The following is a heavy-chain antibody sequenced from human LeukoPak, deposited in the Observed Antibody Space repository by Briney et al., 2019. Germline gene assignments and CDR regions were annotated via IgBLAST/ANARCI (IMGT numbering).Heavy chain of an antibody. CDR1: GGSVSSGSYY. CDR3: ARHKNGGTYPIDC. V-gene: IGHV4-61*01. CDR2: IYYSGST. D-gene: IGHD1-26*01. Sequence: PSETLSLTCTVSGGSVSSGSYYWSWIRQPPGKGLEWIGYIYYSGSTNYNPSLKSRVTISVDTSKNQFSLRLSSVTAADTAVYYCARHKNGGTYPIDCWGQGTLVTVSS. J-gene: IGHJ4*02.